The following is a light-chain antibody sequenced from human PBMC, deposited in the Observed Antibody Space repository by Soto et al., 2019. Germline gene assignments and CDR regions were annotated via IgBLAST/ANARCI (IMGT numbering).Light chain of an antibody. CDR1: QNIETY. V-gene: IGKV1-39*01. J-gene: IGKJ1*01. Sequence: DIQMTQSPSSLSASVGDSVTITCRASQNIETYLNWYQVKPGKAPKLLLSVAPGFQGEVPSYFSGSGSGTDFTLTISSLQPEDLATYYCQQNYNSPRTFGQGTKVEIK. CDR3: QQNYNSPRT. CDR2: VAP.